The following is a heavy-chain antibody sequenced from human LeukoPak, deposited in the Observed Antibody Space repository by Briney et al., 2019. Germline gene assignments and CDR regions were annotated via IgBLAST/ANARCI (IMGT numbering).Heavy chain of an antibody. CDR3: ARVANRGGRGDSYYFDY. J-gene: IGHJ4*02. Sequence: SETLSLTCTVSGDSISSYYWSWIRQPPGKGLEWIGDIYNSGSTNYNPSLKSRATISVDTSKNQFSLKLSSVTAADTAVYYCARVANRGGRGDSYYFDYWGQGTLVTVSS. V-gene: IGHV4-59*01. CDR1: GDSISSYY. CDR2: IYNSGST. D-gene: IGHD2-21*02.